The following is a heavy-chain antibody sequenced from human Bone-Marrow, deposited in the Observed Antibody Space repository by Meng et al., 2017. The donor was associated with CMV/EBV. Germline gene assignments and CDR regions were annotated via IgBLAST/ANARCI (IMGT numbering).Heavy chain of an antibody. J-gene: IGHJ6*02. CDR1: GFTFSDYY. Sequence: GESLKISCAASGFTFSDYYMSWIRQAPGKGLECVSYISKSGSNKYYADSVKGRFTISRDNAKNSLYLQMNSLRADDTAVYYCARDYYYDSSGYGMDVWGQGTTVTIPS. V-gene: IGHV3-11*04. CDR2: ISKSGSNK. CDR3: ARDYYYDSSGYGMDV. D-gene: IGHD3-22*01.